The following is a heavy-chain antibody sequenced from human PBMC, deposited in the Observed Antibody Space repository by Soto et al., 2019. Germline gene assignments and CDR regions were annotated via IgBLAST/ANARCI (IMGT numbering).Heavy chain of an antibody. CDR1: GFSLTTSGVG. D-gene: IGHD3-3*01. V-gene: IGHV2-5*02. CDR3: AHRVLRAVFGLVTSTAIYFDF. CDR2: IYWDDDK. J-gene: IGHJ4*02. Sequence: QITLNESGPTVVKPTETLTLTCTFSGFSLTTSGVGVGWVRQSPGKAPEGLAFIYWDDDKRYSTSLKSRLTIPKDTSKNQVVLTMANVDPADTATYYCAHRVLRAVFGLVTSTAIYFDFWGQGTTVVVSS.